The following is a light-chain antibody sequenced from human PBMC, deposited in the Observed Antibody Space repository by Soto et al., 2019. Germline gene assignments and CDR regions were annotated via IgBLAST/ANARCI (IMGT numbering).Light chain of an antibody. CDR3: MQSTHWPIT. CDR2: KVS. V-gene: IGKV2-30*01. CDR1: HSLVYSDGNTY. J-gene: IGKJ5*01. Sequence: DVVMTQSPFSLPVALGQPASISCRSSHSLVYSDGNTYLSWFQQRPGQSPRRLLYKVSNRDSGVPDRFSGSGSGTDFTLKISRVEAGDVGLYYCMQSTHWPITFGQGTRLDIK.